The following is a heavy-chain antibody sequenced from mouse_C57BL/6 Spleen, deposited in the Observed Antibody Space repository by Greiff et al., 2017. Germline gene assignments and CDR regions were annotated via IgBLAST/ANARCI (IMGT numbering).Heavy chain of an antibody. CDR3: ARDSLVAHYYAMAY. CDR2: ISYDGSN. V-gene: IGHV3-6*01. Sequence: EVKVEESGPGLVKPSQSLSLTCPVTGYSITSGYYWNWIRQFPGNKLEWMGYISYDGSNNYNPSLKNRISITRDTSKNQFFLKLNSVTTEDTATYYCARDSLVAHYYAMAYWGQGTSVTVSS. CDR1: GYSITSGYY. J-gene: IGHJ4*01. D-gene: IGHD1-1*01.